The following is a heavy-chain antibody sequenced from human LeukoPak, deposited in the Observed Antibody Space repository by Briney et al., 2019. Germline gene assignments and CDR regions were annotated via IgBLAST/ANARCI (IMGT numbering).Heavy chain of an antibody. D-gene: IGHD6-13*01. V-gene: IGHV3-23*01. J-gene: IGHJ4*02. Sequence: GGSLRLSCAASGFTFSSYAMSWVRQAPGKGLEWVSAISGSGGSTYYANSVKASLTISRDHSKNTLYLQMNSLRAEDMAVYYCAKDLWEQQLPLRYFDYWGQGTLVTVSS. CDR1: GFTFSSYA. CDR2: ISGSGGST. CDR3: AKDLWEQQLPLRYFDY.